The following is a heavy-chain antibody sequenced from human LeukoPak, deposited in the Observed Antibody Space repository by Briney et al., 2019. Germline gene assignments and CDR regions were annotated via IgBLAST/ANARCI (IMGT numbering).Heavy chain of an antibody. CDR1: GFTFSSHA. D-gene: IGHD6-19*01. Sequence: TGGSLRLSCAASGFTFSSHAMSWVRQAPGKGLEWVSAISGSGGSTYYADSVKGRFTISRDKSKNTLYLQMNSLRAEDTAVYYCAKGLVVAGHFDYWGQGTLVTVSS. CDR2: ISGSGGST. J-gene: IGHJ4*02. V-gene: IGHV3-23*01. CDR3: AKGLVVAGHFDY.